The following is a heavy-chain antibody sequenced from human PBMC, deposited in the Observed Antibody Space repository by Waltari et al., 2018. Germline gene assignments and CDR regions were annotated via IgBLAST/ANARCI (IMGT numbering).Heavy chain of an antibody. D-gene: IGHD6-13*01. CDR2: IKQDGSGK. Sequence: EVQLVESGGGLVQPGGSLRLSCAASGFTFSSYWMSWVRQAPGKGVEWVANIKQDGSGKYYVDSVKGRFTISRDNAKNSLYLQMNSLRAEDTAVYYCARGEPGIADNWFDPWGQGTLVTVSS. CDR3: ARGEPGIADNWFDP. J-gene: IGHJ5*02. CDR1: GFTFSSYW. V-gene: IGHV3-7*04.